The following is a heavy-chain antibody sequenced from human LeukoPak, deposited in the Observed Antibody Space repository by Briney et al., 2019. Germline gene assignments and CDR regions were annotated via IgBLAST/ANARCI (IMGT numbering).Heavy chain of an antibody. Sequence: GGSLRLSCAASGFPFSDYYMSWIRQAPGKGLEWGSYISGSSSTIYYADSVKGRFTISRDNGKNTLYLQMNSLRAEDTAVYYCARGSTYYDSSGQVPFDYWGQGALVTVSS. V-gene: IGHV3-11*04. CDR2: ISGSSSTI. D-gene: IGHD3-22*01. CDR3: ARGSTYYDSSGQVPFDY. CDR1: GFPFSDYY. J-gene: IGHJ4*02.